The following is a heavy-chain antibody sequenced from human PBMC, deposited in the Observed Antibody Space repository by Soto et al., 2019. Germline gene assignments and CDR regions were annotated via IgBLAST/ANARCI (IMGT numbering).Heavy chain of an antibody. CDR3: ARHFGKGPFDY. Sequence: RSLTCTVSGGSVSSGSYYWSWIRQPPGKGLEWIGYIYYSGSTNYNPSLKSRVTISVDTSKNQFSLKLSSVTAADTAVYYCARHFGKGPFDYWGQGTLVTVSS. J-gene: IGHJ4*02. D-gene: IGHD3-10*01. CDR2: IYYSGST. V-gene: IGHV4-61*01. CDR1: GGSVSSGSYY.